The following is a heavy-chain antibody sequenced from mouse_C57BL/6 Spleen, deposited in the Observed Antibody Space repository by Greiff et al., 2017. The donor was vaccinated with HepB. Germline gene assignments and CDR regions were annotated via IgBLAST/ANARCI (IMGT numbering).Heavy chain of an antibody. V-gene: IGHV1-22*01. CDR3: ARPAYYYFDY. CDR1: GYTFTDYN. CDR2: INPNNGGT. Sequence: EVKLMESGPELVKPGASVKMSCKASGYTFTDYNMHWVKQSHGKSLEWIGYINPNNGGTSYNQKFKGKATLTVNKSSSTAYMELRSLTSEDSAVYYCARPAYYYFDYWGQGTTLTVSS. J-gene: IGHJ2*01. D-gene: IGHD1-1*01.